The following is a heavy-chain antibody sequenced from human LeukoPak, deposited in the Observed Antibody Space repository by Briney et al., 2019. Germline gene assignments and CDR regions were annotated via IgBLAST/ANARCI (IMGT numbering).Heavy chain of an antibody. Sequence: GGSLRLSCAASGFTFSSYGMHWVRQAPGKGLEWVAVISYDGSNKYYADSVKGRFTISRDNSKNTLYLQMNSLRAEDTAVYYCAKDSGTSGDMDVWGKGTTVTVSS. J-gene: IGHJ6*03. CDR2: ISYDGSNK. V-gene: IGHV3-30*18. CDR1: GFTFSSYG. CDR3: AKDSGTSGDMDV. D-gene: IGHD2-2*01.